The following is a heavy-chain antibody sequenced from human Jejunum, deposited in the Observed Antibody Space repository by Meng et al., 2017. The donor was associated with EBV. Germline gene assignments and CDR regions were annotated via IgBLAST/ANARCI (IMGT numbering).Heavy chain of an antibody. J-gene: IGHJ5*02. CDR1: GGSFSDYY. V-gene: IGHV4-34*01. CDR2: INHGGGA. CDR3: ARLGGYASGTYYPIDP. D-gene: IGHD3-10*01. Sequence: HLQQWGAGLLKPTAPLSLTCAVYGGSFSDYYWTWIRQPPGKGLEWIGEINHGGGAIYNPSLKSRVTISVDTSKNQFSLKLSSVTAADTAVYYCARLGGYASGTYYPIDPWGQGTLVTVSS.